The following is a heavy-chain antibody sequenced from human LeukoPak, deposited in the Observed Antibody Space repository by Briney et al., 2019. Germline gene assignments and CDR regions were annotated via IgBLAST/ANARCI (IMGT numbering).Heavy chain of an antibody. D-gene: IGHD6-13*01. CDR1: GGSINSIY. J-gene: IGHJ4*02. Sequence: SETLSLTCTVSGGSINSIYWSWIRQPAGKGLEWIGCVYSTGSTNYNPSPKGRVTMSVDTSKKQFSLRLNSVTAADTALYYCAKDDSSWPFFNYWGLGTLVTVSS. V-gene: IGHV4-4*07. CDR3: AKDDSSWPFFNY. CDR2: VYSTGST.